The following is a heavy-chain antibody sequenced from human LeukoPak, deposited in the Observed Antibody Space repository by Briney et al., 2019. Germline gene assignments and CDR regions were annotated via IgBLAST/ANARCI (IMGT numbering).Heavy chain of an antibody. D-gene: IGHD3-3*01. Sequence: SETLSLTCTVSGYSISSGYYWGWIRQPPGKGLEWTGSIYHSGSTYYNPSLKSRVTISVDTSKNQFSLKLSSVTAADTAVYYCARGDYDFWSGYSSLHYNWFDPWGQGTLVTVSS. J-gene: IGHJ5*02. CDR1: GYSISSGYY. CDR2: IYHSGST. CDR3: ARGDYDFWSGYSSLHYNWFDP. V-gene: IGHV4-38-2*02.